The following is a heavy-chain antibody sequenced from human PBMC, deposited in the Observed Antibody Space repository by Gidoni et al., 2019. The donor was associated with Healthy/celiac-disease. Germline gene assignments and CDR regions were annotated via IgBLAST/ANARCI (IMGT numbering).Heavy chain of an antibody. V-gene: IGHV3-30*18. CDR2: ISYDGSNK. CDR1: GFTFSSYG. D-gene: IGHD5-18*01. CDR3: AKDRGYSYGERDY. Sequence: QVQLVESGGGVVQPGRSLRLSCAASGFTFSSYGMHWVRQAPGKGLEWVAVISYDGSNKYYADSVKGRFTISRDNSKNTLYLQMNSLRAEDTAVYYCAKDRGYSYGERDYWGQGTLVTVSS. J-gene: IGHJ4*02.